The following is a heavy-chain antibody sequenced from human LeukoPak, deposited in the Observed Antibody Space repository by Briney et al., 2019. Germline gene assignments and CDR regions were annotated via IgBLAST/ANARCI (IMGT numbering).Heavy chain of an antibody. J-gene: IGHJ4*02. V-gene: IGHV3-66*01. Sequence: GGSLRLSCAASEFSVGSNYMTWVRQASGKGLEWVSLIYSGGSTYYADSVKGRFTISRDNSKNTLYLQMNSLRAEDTAVYYCAKDLFGYSSGWYYFDYWGQGTLVTVSS. CDR3: AKDLFGYSSGWYYFDY. CDR2: IYSGGST. D-gene: IGHD6-19*01. CDR1: EFSVGSNY.